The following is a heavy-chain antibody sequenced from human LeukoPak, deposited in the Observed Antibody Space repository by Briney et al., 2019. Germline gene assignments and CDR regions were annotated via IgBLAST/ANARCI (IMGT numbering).Heavy chain of an antibody. CDR2: ITPIFGTA. CDR3: ASYYGSGSYYKSWFDP. CDR1: GGTFSSYA. Sequence: SVKVSCKASGGTFSSYAISWVRQAPGQGLEWMGGITPIFGTANYAQKFQGRVTITADESTSTAYMELSSLRSEDTAVYYCASYYGSGSYYKSWFDPWGQGTLVTVSS. D-gene: IGHD3-10*01. V-gene: IGHV1-69*13. J-gene: IGHJ5*02.